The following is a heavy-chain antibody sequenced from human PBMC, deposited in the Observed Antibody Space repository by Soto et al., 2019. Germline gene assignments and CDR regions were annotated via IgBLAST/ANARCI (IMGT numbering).Heavy chain of an antibody. D-gene: IGHD6-13*01. V-gene: IGHV4-38-2*01. Sequence: LSLTCAVSGYSISSGYYWGWIRQPPGKGLEWIGSIYHSGSTYYNPSLKSRVTISVDTSKNQFSLKLSSVTAADTAVYYCARGIAAAGDNWFDPWGQGTLVTVSS. CDR2: IYHSGST. CDR3: ARGIAAAGDNWFDP. CDR1: GYSISSGYY. J-gene: IGHJ5*02.